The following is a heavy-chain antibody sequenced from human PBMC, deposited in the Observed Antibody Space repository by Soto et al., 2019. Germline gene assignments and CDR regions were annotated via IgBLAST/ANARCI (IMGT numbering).Heavy chain of an antibody. CDR3: ARDPGYSSGWYHTYYYYGMDV. D-gene: IGHD6-19*01. CDR2: IIPIFGTA. J-gene: IGHJ6*02. V-gene: IGHV1-69*06. Sequence: SVKVSCKASGGTFSSYAISWVRQAPGQGXEWMGGIIPIFGTANYAQKFRGRVTITADKSTSTAYMELSSLRSEDTAVYYCARDPGYSSGWYHTYYYYGMDVWGQGTTVTVSS. CDR1: GGTFSSYA.